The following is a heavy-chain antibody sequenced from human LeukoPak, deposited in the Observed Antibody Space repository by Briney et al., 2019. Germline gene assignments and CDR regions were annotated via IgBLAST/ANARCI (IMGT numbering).Heavy chain of an antibody. D-gene: IGHD2-2*01. V-gene: IGHV3-23*01. CDR3: ARRVVVAAAPYYFDY. CDR2: ISGSGGST. J-gene: IGHJ4*02. CDR1: GFTFSSYA. Sequence: GGSLRLSCAASGFTFSSYAMSWVRQAPGKGLEWVSAISGSGGSTYYADSVKGRFTISRDNSKNTLYLQMNSLRVEDTAVYYCARRVVVAAAPYYFDYWGQGTLVTVSS.